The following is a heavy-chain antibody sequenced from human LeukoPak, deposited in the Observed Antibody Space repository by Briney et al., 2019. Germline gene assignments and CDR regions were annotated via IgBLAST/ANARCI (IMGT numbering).Heavy chain of an antibody. J-gene: IGHJ6*03. CDR3: ARGRRDGYSYYYMDV. CDR1: GGSISSSSYY. D-gene: IGHD5-24*01. Sequence: KASETLSLTCTVSGGSISSSSYYWGWIRQPPGKGLEWIGSIYYSGSTYYNPSLKSRVTISVDTSKNQFSLKLRSVTAADTAVYYCARGRRDGYSYYYMDVWGQGTTVTISS. CDR2: IYYSGST. V-gene: IGHV4-39*01.